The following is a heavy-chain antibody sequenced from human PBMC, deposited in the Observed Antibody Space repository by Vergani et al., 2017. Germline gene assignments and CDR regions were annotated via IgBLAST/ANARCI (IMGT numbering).Heavy chain of an antibody. Sequence: EVQLVQSGAEVKKPGATMKISCKVSGYTFTDHYMHWVKQAPGKGLEWMGLVDPEDGETIYAEKFKGRVTIAADTSTDTAHLELSSLRSEDPAVYYCATPQSVTTGGMEVWGQGTTVIDSS. CDR1: GYTFTDHY. D-gene: IGHD4-17*01. CDR2: VDPEDGET. CDR3: ATPQSVTTGGMEV. J-gene: IGHJ6*01. V-gene: IGHV1-69-2*01.